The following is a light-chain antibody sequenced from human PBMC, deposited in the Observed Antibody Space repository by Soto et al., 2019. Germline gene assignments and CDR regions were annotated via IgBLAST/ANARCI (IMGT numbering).Light chain of an antibody. V-gene: IGLV2-14*01. CDR3: SSYTSSTTLI. CDR2: DVS. Sequence: QSALTQPASVSGSPGQSITISCTGTSNDVGNYDYVSWYQQHPGKAPKLMIFDVSNRPSGVSNRFSGSKSGNTASLTISGLQAEDEADYYCSSYTSSTTLIFGGGTQLTVL. J-gene: IGLJ2*01. CDR1: SNDVGNYDY.